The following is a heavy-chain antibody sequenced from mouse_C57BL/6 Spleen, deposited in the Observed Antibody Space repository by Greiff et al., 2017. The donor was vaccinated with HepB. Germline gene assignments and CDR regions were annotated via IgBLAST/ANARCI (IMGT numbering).Heavy chain of an antibody. CDR1: GFTFSDYY. V-gene: IGHV5-12*01. J-gene: IGHJ4*01. D-gene: IGHD4-1*01. CDR2: ISNGGGST. Sequence: EVKLLESGGGLVQPGGSLKLSCAASGFTFSDYYMYWVRQTPEKRLEWVAYISNGGGSTYYPDTVKGRFTISRDNAKNTLYLQMSRLKSEDTAMYYCARHGTQGYYAMDYWGQGTSVTVSS. CDR3: ARHGTQGYYAMDY.